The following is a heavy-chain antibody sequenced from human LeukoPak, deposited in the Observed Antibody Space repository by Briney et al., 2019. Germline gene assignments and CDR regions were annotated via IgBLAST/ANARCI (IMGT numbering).Heavy chain of an antibody. CDR3: ARENSRGRFDY. CDR1: GDSVSSNSAA. J-gene: IGHJ4*02. Sequence: SQTLSLTCGISGDSVSSNSAAWNWIRQSASRGLEWLGRTYYRSKWYNNYAVSVKSRITITPDSSKNQVSLQLNSVTPEDTAMYYCARENSRGRFDYWGQGTLVTVSS. D-gene: IGHD6-19*01. V-gene: IGHV6-1*01. CDR2: TYYRSKWYN.